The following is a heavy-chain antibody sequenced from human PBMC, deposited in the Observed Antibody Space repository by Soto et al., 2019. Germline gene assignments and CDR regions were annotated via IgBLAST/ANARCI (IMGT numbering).Heavy chain of an antibody. CDR2: ISYDGSNK. V-gene: IGHV3-30-3*01. D-gene: IGHD4-17*01. CDR1: GFTFSSYA. J-gene: IGHJ4*02. CDR3: ARADSTVTYYFDY. Sequence: GGSLRLSCAASGFTFSSYAMHWVRQAPGKGLEWVAVISYDGSNKYYADSVKGRFTISRDNSKNTLYLQMNSLRAEDTAVYYCARADSTVTYYFDYWGQGTLVTVSS.